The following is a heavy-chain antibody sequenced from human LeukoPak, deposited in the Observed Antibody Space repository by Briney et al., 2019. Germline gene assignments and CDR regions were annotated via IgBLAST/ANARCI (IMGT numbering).Heavy chain of an antibody. CDR1: GFTFSSYA. J-gene: IGHJ3*02. CDR3: ARAGEYYYDSSGPIPLDAFDI. CDR2: ISYDGSNK. V-gene: IGHV3-30-3*01. Sequence: GGSLRLSCAASGFTFSSYAMHWVRQAPGKGLEWVAVISYDGSNKYYADSVKGRFTISRDNSKNTLYLQMNSLRAEDTAVYYCARAGEYYYDSSGPIPLDAFDIWGQGTMVTVSS. D-gene: IGHD3-22*01.